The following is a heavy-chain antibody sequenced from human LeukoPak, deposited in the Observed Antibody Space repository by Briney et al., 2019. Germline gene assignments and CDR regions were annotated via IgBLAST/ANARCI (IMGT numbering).Heavy chain of an antibody. Sequence: GGSLRLSCAASGFTFSNAWMSWVRQAPGKGLEWVSGISWNSGSIGYADSVKGRFTISRDNAKNSLYLQMNSLRAEDTALYYCAKSNYYDSSGSGYYFDFWGQGTLVTVSS. D-gene: IGHD3-22*01. J-gene: IGHJ4*02. V-gene: IGHV3-9*01. CDR3: AKSNYYDSSGSGYYFDF. CDR2: ISWNSGSI. CDR1: GFTFSNAW.